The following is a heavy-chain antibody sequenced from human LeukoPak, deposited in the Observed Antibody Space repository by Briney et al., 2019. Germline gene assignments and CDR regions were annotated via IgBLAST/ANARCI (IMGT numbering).Heavy chain of an antibody. CDR1: VGSISSYY. D-gene: IGHD6-19*01. J-gene: IGHJ4*02. V-gene: IGHV4-4*07. CDR3: ARGVAVAGTPFRYLDY. CDR2: IYTGGST. Sequence: SETLSLTCTVSVGSISSYYWSWIRQPAGKGLEWIGRIYTGGSTNYNPSLKSRVTMSVDTSKNQFSLRLSSVTAADTAVYYCARGVAVAGTPFRYLDYWGQGTLVTVSS.